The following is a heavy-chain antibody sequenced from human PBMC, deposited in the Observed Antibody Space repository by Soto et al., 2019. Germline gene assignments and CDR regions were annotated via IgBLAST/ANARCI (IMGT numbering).Heavy chain of an antibody. Sequence: GGSLRLSCAASGFTFNIYAMSWVRQAPGKGLEWVSAISGSGGGTYYADSVEGRFTISRDNSKNTLYLQVNSLRAEDTAMYYCARDITMVRGVFSTWGHGTLVTVSS. D-gene: IGHD3-10*01. V-gene: IGHV3-23*01. CDR2: ISGSGGGT. CDR1: GFTFNIYA. CDR3: ARDITMVRGVFST. J-gene: IGHJ4*01.